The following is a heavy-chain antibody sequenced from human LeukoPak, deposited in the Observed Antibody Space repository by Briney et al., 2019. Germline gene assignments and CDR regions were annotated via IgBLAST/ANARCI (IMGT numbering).Heavy chain of an antibody. CDR3: ARDMNTNFDY. CDR2: INPNSGGT. J-gene: IGHJ4*02. V-gene: IGHV1-2*02. CDR1: GYSFTGYY. Sequence: ASVKVSCKASGYSFTGYYLHWVRQAPGQGLEWMGWINPNSGGTNYAQSLHGRATMTRDTSISTAYLELSRLRSDDTAMYFCARDMNTNFDYWGQGTLVTVSS. D-gene: IGHD3-16*01.